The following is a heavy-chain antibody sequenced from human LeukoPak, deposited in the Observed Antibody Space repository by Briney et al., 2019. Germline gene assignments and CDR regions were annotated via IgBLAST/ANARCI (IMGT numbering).Heavy chain of an antibody. CDR1: GFTFSSYA. CDR3: AKAHSGSYF. V-gene: IGHV3-23*01. CDR2: ISGSGGST. D-gene: IGHD1-26*01. J-gene: IGHJ4*02. Sequence: AGGSLRLSCAASGFTFSSYAMTWVRQAPGKGLEWVSSISGSGGSTYYADSVKGRFTISRDNSKNTLYLQMNSLRAEDTAIYYCAKAHSGSYFWGQGTLVTVSS.